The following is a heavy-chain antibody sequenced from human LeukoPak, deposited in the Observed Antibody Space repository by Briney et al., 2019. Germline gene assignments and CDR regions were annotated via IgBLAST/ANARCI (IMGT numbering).Heavy chain of an antibody. CDR2: IYYSGST. J-gene: IGHJ3*02. V-gene: IGHV4-39*01. CDR3: ARGAFDI. Sequence: SETLSLTCSVSGDSISTSSSYWGWTRQPPGKGLEWIGSIYYSGSTYYNTSLKSRVSISVDTSKNQFSLKMNSVTAADTAVYYCARGAFDIWGQGTMVTVSS. CDR1: GDSISTSSSY.